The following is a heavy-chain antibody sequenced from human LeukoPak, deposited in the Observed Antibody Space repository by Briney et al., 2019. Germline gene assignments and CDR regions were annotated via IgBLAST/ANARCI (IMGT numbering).Heavy chain of an antibody. D-gene: IGHD1-26*01. CDR2: IWYDGSNK. Sequence: GGSLRLSCAASGFTFSSDGMHWVRQAPGKGLEWVAVIWYDGSNKYYADSVKGRFTISRDNSKNTLYLQMNSLRAEDTAVYYCAGMGAQFSIDYWDQGTLVTVSS. CDR3: AGMGAQFSIDY. V-gene: IGHV3-33*01. CDR1: GFTFSSDG. J-gene: IGHJ4*02.